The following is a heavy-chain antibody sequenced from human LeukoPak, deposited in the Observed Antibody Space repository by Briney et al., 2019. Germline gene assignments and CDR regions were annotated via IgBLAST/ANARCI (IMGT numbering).Heavy chain of an antibody. CDR1: GXSFTSYW. Sequence: GESLKISCEGSGXSFTSYWSSWVRQMPGKGLEWMGRIDPSDSYTNYSPSFQGHVTISADKSISTAYLQWSSLKASDTAMYYCARLLRSYYYYGMDVWGQGTTVTVSS. CDR3: ARLLRSYYYYGMDV. V-gene: IGHV5-10-1*01. CDR2: IDPSDSYT. D-gene: IGHD3-16*01. J-gene: IGHJ6*02.